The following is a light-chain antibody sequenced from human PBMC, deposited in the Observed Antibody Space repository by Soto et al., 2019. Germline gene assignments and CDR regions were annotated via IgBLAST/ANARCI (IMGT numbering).Light chain of an antibody. J-gene: IGKJ1*01. CDR2: DVS. CDR1: QSVSSNY. CDR3: QQYSSSPT. V-gene: IGKV3-20*01. Sequence: EIVLTQSPGTLSLSPGERATLSCRSSQSVSSNYLAWYQQKPDQAPRLVIYDVSGRATGIPNRLSGSGSGTDFTLTISRLEPEHFAVYYCQQYSSSPTFGQGTKVEIK.